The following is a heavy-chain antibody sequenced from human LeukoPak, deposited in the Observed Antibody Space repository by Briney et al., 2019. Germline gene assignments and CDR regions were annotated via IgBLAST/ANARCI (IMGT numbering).Heavy chain of an antibody. CDR3: ARVAARPFFYYYMDV. CDR2: INPNSGDT. V-gene: IGHV1-2*02. Sequence: ASVKVSCKASGYTFTSYAMNWVRQAPGQGLEWMGWINPNSGDTKYAQKFQGRVTMTRDTFITTAYLELSSLTSDDTAVYYCARVAARPFFYYYMDVWGKGTSVTVSS. D-gene: IGHD6-6*01. J-gene: IGHJ6*03. CDR1: GYTFTSYA.